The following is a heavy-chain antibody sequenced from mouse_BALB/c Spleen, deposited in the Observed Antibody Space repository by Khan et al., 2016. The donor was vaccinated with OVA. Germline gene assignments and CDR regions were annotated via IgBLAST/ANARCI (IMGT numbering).Heavy chain of an antibody. J-gene: IGHJ3*01. D-gene: IGHD1-2*01. CDR1: GYTFTDYY. V-gene: IGHV1-77*01. CDR2: ISPGSGDT. CDR3: ARGNYFGYTLAY. Sequence: VQLQESGAELARPGASVKLSCKASGYTFTDYYINWVKQRTGQGLEWIGEISPGSGDTYYNERFKGKATLTADKSSSTAYMQLSSLTSEASAVYFCARGNYFGYTLAYWGQGTLVTVSA.